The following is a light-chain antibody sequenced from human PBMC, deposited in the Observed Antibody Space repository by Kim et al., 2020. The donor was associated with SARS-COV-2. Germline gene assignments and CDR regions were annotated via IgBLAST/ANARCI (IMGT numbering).Light chain of an antibody. Sequence: SGTPREQVTITSRASQSIGNRLHWYQQKPDQSPRLLIRYASQSITGVPPRFSGSGSGTEFTLTINSLEAEDAATYYCQQSGAFLTFGGGTKVDIK. V-gene: IGKV6-21*02. CDR2: YAS. CDR3: QQSGAFLT. J-gene: IGKJ4*01. CDR1: QSIGNR.